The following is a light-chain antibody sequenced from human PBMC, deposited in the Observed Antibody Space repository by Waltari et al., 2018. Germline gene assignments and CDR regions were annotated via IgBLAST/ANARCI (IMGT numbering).Light chain of an antibody. CDR1: HSISHW. J-gene: IGKJ1*01. CDR3: QQYYDYPWT. V-gene: IGKV1-5*03. Sequence: DIQMTQSPSTLSASVGDSDNITCRASHSISHWLALYQQKPGNAPKLLIYKASLLESGVPSRFSGSGSGTDLRLTISSLQPDDFATYYCQQYYDYPWTFGQGTKVE. CDR2: KAS.